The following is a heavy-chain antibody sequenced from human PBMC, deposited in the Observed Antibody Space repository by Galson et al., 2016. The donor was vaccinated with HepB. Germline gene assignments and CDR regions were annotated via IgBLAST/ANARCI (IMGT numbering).Heavy chain of an antibody. CDR1: GGSISSYY. J-gene: IGHJ6*02. D-gene: IGHD3-10*01. Sequence: SETLSLTCTISGGSISSYYWTWIRQSPGKGLEWIGYIFRSGSTNYNPSLKSRVTISLDTSKNQFSLKMSSVTTADTAVYYCARDSGYYDSGTYSQFHYVMDVWGQGTTVTVSS. CDR3: ARDSGYYDSGTYSQFHYVMDV. CDR2: IFRSGST. V-gene: IGHV4-59*01.